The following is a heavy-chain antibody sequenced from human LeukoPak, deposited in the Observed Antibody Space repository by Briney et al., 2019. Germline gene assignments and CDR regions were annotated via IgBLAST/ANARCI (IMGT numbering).Heavy chain of an antibody. J-gene: IGHJ4*02. CDR3: ARDPTSYYNSDGAWGY. CDR1: GFTFSSYG. V-gene: IGHV3-33*01. CDR2: ILSDGSKE. D-gene: IGHD3-22*01. Sequence: GGSLRLSCAASGFTFSSYGMHWVRQAPGKGLEWVAVILSDGSKEFYTDSVKGRFTISRDNSKNTLDLQMDSLRAEDTAVYYCARDPTSYYNSDGAWGYWGQGTLVTVSS.